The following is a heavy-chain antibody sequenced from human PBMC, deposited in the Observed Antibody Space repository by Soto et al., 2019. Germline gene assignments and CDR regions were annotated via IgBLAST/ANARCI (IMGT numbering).Heavy chain of an antibody. D-gene: IGHD3-3*01. CDR3: ARVIALELATILRIRNFWTLGPFDI. Sequence: GESLKISCKGSGYSFTSYWIGWVRQMPGKGLEWMGIIYPGDSDTRYSPSFQGQVTISADKSISTAYLQWSSLKASDTAIYYCARVIALELATILRIRNFWTLGPFDIWGKGKMVTVSS. CDR1: GYSFTSYW. V-gene: IGHV5-51*01. J-gene: IGHJ3*02. CDR2: IYPGDSDT.